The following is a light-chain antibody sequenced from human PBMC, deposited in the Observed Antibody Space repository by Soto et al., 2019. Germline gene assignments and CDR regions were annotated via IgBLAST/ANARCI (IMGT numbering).Light chain of an antibody. V-gene: IGLV2-23*01. CDR2: EGS. J-gene: IGLJ2*01. CDR3: CSYAGSSTVV. CDR1: SSDVGSYNL. Sequence: QSALTQPASVSGSPGQSITISCTGTSSDVGSYNLVSWYQQHPGKAPKLMIYEGSKRPSGVSNRFSGSKSANTASPTISGLQAEDEADYYCCSYAGSSTVVFGGGTKLTVL.